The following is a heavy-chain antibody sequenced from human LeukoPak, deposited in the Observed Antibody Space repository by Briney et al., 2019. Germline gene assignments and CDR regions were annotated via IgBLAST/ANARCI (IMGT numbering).Heavy chain of an antibody. J-gene: IGHJ3*02. Sequence: SVKVSCKASGGTFSSYAISWVRQAPGQGLEWMGGIIPIFGTANYAQKFQGRVTITADESTSTAYMERSSLRSEDTAVYYCARDGSASDCTNGVCYRLDAFDIWGQGTMVTVSS. CDR1: GGTFSSYA. CDR3: ARDGSASDCTNGVCYRLDAFDI. D-gene: IGHD2-8*01. V-gene: IGHV1-69*13. CDR2: IIPIFGTA.